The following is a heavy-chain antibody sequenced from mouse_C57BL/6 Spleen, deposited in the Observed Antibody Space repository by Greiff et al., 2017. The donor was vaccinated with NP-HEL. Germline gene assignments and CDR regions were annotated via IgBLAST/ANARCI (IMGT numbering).Heavy chain of an antibody. J-gene: IGHJ2*01. CDR1: GYAFSSSW. V-gene: IGHV1-82*01. D-gene: IGHD1-1*01. Sequence: VQRVESGPELVKPGASVKISCKASGYAFSSSWMNWVKQRPGKGLEWIGRIYPGDGDTNYNGKFKGKATLTADKSSSTAYMQLSSLTSEDSAVYFCAHYYGSSWGQGTTLTVSS. CDR2: IYPGDGDT. CDR3: AHYYGSS.